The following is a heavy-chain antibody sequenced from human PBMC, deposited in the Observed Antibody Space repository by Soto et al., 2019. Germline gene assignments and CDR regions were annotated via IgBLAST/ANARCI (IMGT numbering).Heavy chain of an antibody. J-gene: IGHJ6*02. CDR2: IYYAGST. D-gene: IGHD2-15*01. CDR3: ARLVFHCLRGSCDDYNFYGLDV. Sequence: QLQESGLGLVKASETLSLTCTVSGGSISSTDHYWGWIRQPPGKGLEWLGSIYYAGSTFHNPSLKRRATISVDTSRNQCSLRLSSVTASDTAVYYCARLVFHCLRGSCDDYNFYGLDVWGQGTTVTVSS. V-gene: IGHV4-39*01. CDR1: GGSISSTDHY.